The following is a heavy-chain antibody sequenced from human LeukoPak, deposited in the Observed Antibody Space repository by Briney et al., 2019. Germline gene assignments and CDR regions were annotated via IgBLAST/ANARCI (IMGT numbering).Heavy chain of an antibody. D-gene: IGHD6-19*01. CDR2: ISWDGGST. Sequence: PGGSLRLSCAASGFTFDDYAMHWVRQAPGKGLEWVSLISWDGGSTYYADSVKGRFTISRDNSKNSLYLQMNSLRTEDTALYYCAREHGSAWPIDFDYWGQGTLVTVSS. CDR1: GFTFDDYA. V-gene: IGHV3-43*01. J-gene: IGHJ4*02. CDR3: AREHGSAWPIDFDY.